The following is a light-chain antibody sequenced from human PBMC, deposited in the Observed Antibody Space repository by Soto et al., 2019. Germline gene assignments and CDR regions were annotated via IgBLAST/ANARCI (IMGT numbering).Light chain of an antibody. CDR1: SSDVGSYNL. V-gene: IGLV2-23*02. J-gene: IGLJ3*02. Sequence: QSVLTQPASVSGSPGQSNTISCTGTSSDVGSYNLVSWYQQHPGKAPKLMIYEVSKRPSGVSNRFSGSKSGNTASLTISGLQAEDEADYHCCSYAGSSRGVFGGGTKLTVL. CDR3: CSYAGSSRGV. CDR2: EVS.